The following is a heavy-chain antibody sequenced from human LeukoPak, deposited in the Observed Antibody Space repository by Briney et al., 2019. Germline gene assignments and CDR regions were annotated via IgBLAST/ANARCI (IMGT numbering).Heavy chain of an antibody. CDR2: ISQSSSNI. CDR3: ARFHQYTSGDY. Sequence: PGGSLRLSCAASGFTFSSYAMSWVRQAPGKGLEWVSSISQSSSNIYYADSIKGRFTISRDNAKNSLYLQLNSLRAEDTAVYYCARFHQYTSGDYWGQGTLVTVSS. J-gene: IGHJ4*02. D-gene: IGHD6-19*01. V-gene: IGHV3-21*01. CDR1: GFTFSSYA.